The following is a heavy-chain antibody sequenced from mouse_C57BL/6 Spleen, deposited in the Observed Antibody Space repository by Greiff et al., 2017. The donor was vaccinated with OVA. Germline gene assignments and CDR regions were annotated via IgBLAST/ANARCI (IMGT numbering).Heavy chain of an antibody. Sequence: EVQRVESGGGLVKPGGSLKLSCAASGFTFSDYGMHWVRQAPEKGLEWVAYISSGSSTIYYADPVKGRFTITRDNAKNTLFLQMTSLRSEDTAMYYCARCEGGDYGSSYPFGYWGQGTTLTVAS. D-gene: IGHD1-1*01. V-gene: IGHV5-17*01. CDR3: ARCEGGDYGSSYPFGY. J-gene: IGHJ2*01. CDR2: ISSGSSTI. CDR1: GFTFSDYG.